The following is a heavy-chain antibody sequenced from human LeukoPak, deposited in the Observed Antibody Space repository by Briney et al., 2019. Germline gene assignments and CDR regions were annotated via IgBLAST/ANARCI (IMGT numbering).Heavy chain of an antibody. CDR2: ISGSGGTT. D-gene: IGHD5-24*01. CDR1: GFTFSIYA. CDR3: AKGANYSPDY. J-gene: IGHJ4*02. Sequence: GGSLGLSCAASGFTFSIYAMSWVRQAPGKGLEWVSAISGSGGTTYYADSVKGRFSISRDNSKNTLYLQMNSLRAEDTAVYYCAKGANYSPDYWGQGTLVTVSS. V-gene: IGHV3-23*01.